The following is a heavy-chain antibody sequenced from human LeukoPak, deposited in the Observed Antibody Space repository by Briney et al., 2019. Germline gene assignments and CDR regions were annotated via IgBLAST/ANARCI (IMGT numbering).Heavy chain of an antibody. CDR2: INHSGST. V-gene: IGHV4-34*01. Sequence: KPSETLSLTCAVYGGSFSGYYWSWIRQPPGKGLEWIGEINHSGSTNYNPSLKSRVTISVDTSKNQFSLKLSSVTAADTAVYYCAKDRVTMIVPANFDYWGQGTLVTVSS. CDR1: GGSFSGYY. CDR3: AKDRVTMIVPANFDY. J-gene: IGHJ4*02. D-gene: IGHD3-22*01.